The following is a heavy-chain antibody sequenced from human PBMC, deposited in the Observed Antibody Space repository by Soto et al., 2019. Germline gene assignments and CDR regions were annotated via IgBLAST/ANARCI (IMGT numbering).Heavy chain of an antibody. CDR3: ARVLVNYDFWSGYVNWFDP. J-gene: IGHJ5*02. Sequence: PSETLSLTCTVSGGSISSGDYYWSWIRQPPGKGLEWIGYIYYSGSTYYNPSLKSRVTISVDTSKNQFSLKLSSVTAADTAVYYCARVLVNYDFWSGYVNWFDPWGQGTLVTVSS. CDR2: IYYSGST. V-gene: IGHV4-30-4*01. CDR1: GGSISSGDYY. D-gene: IGHD3-3*01.